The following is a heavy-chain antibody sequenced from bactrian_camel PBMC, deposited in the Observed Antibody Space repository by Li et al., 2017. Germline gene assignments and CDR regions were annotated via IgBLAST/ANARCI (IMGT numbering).Heavy chain of an antibody. D-gene: IGHD3*01. CDR2: IDSTGST. CDR3: AALNYFVDRNTCFWKARGVDFGH. Sequence: VQLVESGGGSVQAGGSLRLECVVSGATYAFYCMGWFRQGADKEREGVAGIDSTGSTNYADSVKGRFTISQDSAKNTPYLQMNSLKGEDSATYYCAALNYFVDRNTCFWKARGVDFGHRGQGTQVTVS. J-gene: IGHJ6*01. V-gene: IGHV3S55*01. CDR1: GATYAFYC.